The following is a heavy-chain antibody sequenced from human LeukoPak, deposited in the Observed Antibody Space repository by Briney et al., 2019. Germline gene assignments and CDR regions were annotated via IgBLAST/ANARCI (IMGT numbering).Heavy chain of an antibody. Sequence: GGSLRLSCAASGFTFSSYAMNWVRQAQGKGLEWVAVISYDGSNKYYADSVKGRFTISRDNSKNTLYLQMNSLRAEDTAVYYCARERWGYSSSAYYGMDVWGQGTTVTVSS. CDR3: ARERWGYSSSAYYGMDV. J-gene: IGHJ6*02. CDR1: GFTFSSYA. V-gene: IGHV3-30*04. D-gene: IGHD6-6*01. CDR2: ISYDGSNK.